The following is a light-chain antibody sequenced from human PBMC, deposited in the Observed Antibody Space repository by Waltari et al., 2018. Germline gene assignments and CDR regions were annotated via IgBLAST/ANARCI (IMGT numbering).Light chain of an antibody. J-gene: IGKJ4*01. V-gene: IGKV3-11*01. CDR1: QSVDTY. Sequence: EILLTQSPATLSLSPGEEANLFCRASQSVDTYLAWYQHTPGPVPRLLSYDASNRGTGISARFSGSESGADFTLISSSLEPEDFAVDYCHQRSNWPLTFGGGTKVEIK. CDR3: HQRSNWPLT. CDR2: DAS.